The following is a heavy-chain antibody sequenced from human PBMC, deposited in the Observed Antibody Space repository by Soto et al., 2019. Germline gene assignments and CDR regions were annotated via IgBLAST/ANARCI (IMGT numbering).Heavy chain of an antibody. CDR1: AFTFTNYA. CDR2: ISGSGAST. D-gene: IGHD6-13*01. Sequence: PGGSLRLSCAASAFTFTNYAMSWVRQAPGKGLEWVSAISGSGASTYYADFVKGRFTISRDNSKNTLYLQMNSLRAEDTAVYYCVSHLTAGQLGALYYWGQGTLVTVSS. V-gene: IGHV3-23*01. J-gene: IGHJ4*02. CDR3: VSHLTAGQLGALYY.